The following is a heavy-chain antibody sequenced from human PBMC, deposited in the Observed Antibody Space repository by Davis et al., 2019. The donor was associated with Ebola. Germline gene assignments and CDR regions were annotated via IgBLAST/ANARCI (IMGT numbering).Heavy chain of an antibody. D-gene: IGHD6-6*01. CDR2: INAGNGNT. J-gene: IGHJ4*02. CDR3: AKEQSSGSSIAALFDY. CDR1: GYTFTSYA. Sequence: ASVKVSCKASGYTFTSYAMHWVRQAPGQRLEWMGWINAGNGNTKYSQKFQGRVTITRDMSTSTSYLDLSNLRSEDTAVYYCAKEQSSGSSIAALFDYWGQGTLVTVSS. V-gene: IGHV1-3*01.